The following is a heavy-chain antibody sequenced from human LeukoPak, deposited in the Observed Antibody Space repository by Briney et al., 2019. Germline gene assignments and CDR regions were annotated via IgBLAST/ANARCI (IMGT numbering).Heavy chain of an antibody. CDR2: MDPKSGKT. D-gene: IGHD1-1*01. CDR1: GYTFTNYD. CDR3: ARQPSSAPGGGV. J-gene: IGHJ6*02. Sequence: ASVKVSCKTSGYTFTNYDINWMRQATGQGLEWMGWMDPKSGKTGYVQKFQGRVTMTRDTSINTAYMELSSLTCDDTAVYYCARQPSSAPGGGVWGQGTTVTVCS. V-gene: IGHV1-8*01.